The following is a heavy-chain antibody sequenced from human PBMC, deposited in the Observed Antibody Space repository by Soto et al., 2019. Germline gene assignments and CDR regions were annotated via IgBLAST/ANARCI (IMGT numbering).Heavy chain of an antibody. CDR3: ARDPYYDSSGYASFDY. CDR2: ISAYNGNT. J-gene: IGHJ4*02. Sequence: ASVKVSCKASGYTFTSYGISWVRQAPGQGLEWMGWISAYNGNTNYAQKLQGRVTMTTDTSMSTAYMELRSLRSDDTAVYYCARDPYYDSSGYASFDYWGQGTLVTVSS. D-gene: IGHD3-22*01. CDR1: GYTFTSYG. V-gene: IGHV1-18*01.